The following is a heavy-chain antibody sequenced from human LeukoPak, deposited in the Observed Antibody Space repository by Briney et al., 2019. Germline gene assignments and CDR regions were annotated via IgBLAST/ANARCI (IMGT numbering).Heavy chain of an antibody. D-gene: IGHD3-22*01. V-gene: IGHV3-66*02. CDR3: ARDSTGQGARYYFYYYMDV. CDR2: ICSGGST. Sequence: GGSLRLSCAASGLTVSSNYMSGVRQAPGEGVEWVTVICSGGSTYYGHSVKGRFTISRDNSKNTLYLQMNSLRAEDTAVYYCARDSTGQGARYYFYYYMDVWGKGTTVTVSS. J-gene: IGHJ6*03. CDR1: GLTVSSNY.